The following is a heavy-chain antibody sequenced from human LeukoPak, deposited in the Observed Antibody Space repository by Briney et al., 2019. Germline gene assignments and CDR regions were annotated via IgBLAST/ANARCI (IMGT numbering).Heavy chain of an antibody. Sequence: GGSLRLSCAAAGFTFSGYGMHWGRQPPGKGLEWVAVIWSDGSNKYYEGSVKGRFTISRDNSKNTLYLQMNSLRAEDTAVYYCARGIYSGYHYFDYWGQGTLVTVSP. CDR1: GFTFSGYG. D-gene: IGHD5-12*01. CDR3: ARGIYSGYHYFDY. J-gene: IGHJ4*02. V-gene: IGHV3-33*01. CDR2: IWSDGSNK.